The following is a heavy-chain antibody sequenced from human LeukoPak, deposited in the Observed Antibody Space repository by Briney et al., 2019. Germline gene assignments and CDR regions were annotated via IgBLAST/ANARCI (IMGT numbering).Heavy chain of an antibody. CDR1: GYSISSGYY. Sequence: SETLSLTCTVSGYSISSGYYWGWIRQPPGKGLEWIGSIYHSGSTYYNPSLTSRVNISVDTSKNQFSLKLSSVTAADTAVYYCANQIDSYYFDYWGQGTLVTVSS. D-gene: IGHD2-2*01. CDR2: IYHSGST. CDR3: ANQIDSYYFDY. V-gene: IGHV4-38-2*02. J-gene: IGHJ4*02.